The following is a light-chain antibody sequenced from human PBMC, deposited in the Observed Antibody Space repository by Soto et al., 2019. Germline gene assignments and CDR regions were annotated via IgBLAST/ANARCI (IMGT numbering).Light chain of an antibody. CDR3: QQYHSYWT. J-gene: IGKJ1*01. CDR2: KAS. Sequence: DIQMTQSPSTLSASVGDRVAITWRASQNINGWLAWYQQKPGKAPKVLIYKASSLESGVPSRFSGSGSGTEFTLTISTLQPDDFAIYYCQQYHSYWTFGQGTKVDTK. CDR1: QNINGW. V-gene: IGKV1-5*03.